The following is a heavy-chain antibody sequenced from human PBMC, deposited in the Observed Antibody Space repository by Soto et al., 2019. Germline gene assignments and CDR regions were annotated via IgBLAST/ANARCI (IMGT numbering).Heavy chain of an antibody. J-gene: IGHJ3*02. CDR3: ARDIEVASDAFDI. D-gene: IGHD6-19*01. CDR1: GGSFSTHA. Sequence: QVQLVQSGAEVRKPGSSVKVSCKSSGGSFSTHAITWVRQGPGQGLEWMGGIIPIFGTTNSAEKFQGRVTITADESTSTAYMELSSLRSEDTAIYYCARDIEVASDAFDIWGQGTMVTVSS. V-gene: IGHV1-69*12. CDR2: IIPIFGTT.